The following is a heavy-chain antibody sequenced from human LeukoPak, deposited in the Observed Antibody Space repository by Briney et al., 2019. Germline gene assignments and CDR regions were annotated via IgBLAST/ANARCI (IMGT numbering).Heavy chain of an antibody. Sequence: SETLSLTCTVSGGSISSRTYYWSWIRQPPGKGLEWIGEINHSGSTNYNPSLKSRVTISVDTSKNQFSLKLSSVTAADTAVYYCARSRYSTSLDYWGQGTLVTVSS. CDR2: INHSGST. CDR1: GGSISSRTYY. D-gene: IGHD6-13*01. V-gene: IGHV4-39*07. CDR3: ARSRYSTSLDY. J-gene: IGHJ4*02.